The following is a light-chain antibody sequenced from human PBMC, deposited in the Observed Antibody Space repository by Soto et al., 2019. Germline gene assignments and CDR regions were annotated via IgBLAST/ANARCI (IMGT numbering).Light chain of an antibody. J-gene: IGKJ1*01. CDR2: GAS. V-gene: IGKV3-20*01. CDR1: QSVSSSY. Sequence: EVVLTQSPGTLSLSPGERAAISCRSSQSVSSSYLAWYQQKPGQAPRLLIYGASSRATGIPDRFSGSGSGTDFTLTISRLEPEDFAVYYCQQYGSSPTWKCGQGTKGDI. CDR3: QQYGSSPTWK.